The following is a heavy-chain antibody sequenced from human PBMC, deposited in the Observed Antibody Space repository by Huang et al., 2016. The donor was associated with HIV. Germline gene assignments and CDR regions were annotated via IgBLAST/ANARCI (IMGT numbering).Heavy chain of an antibody. J-gene: IGHJ4*02. V-gene: IGHV3-48*01. Sequence: EEQLVESGGGLVQPGGSLRLSCAASGFSFSSCNMNWVRQGPGKGLGWLYYISETGSVITYADSVKGRFTVSRDNAKNSLYLQMDSLRAEDTAVYYCARGYSSSWLYNWGQGTLVTVSS. CDR2: ISETGSVI. CDR1: GFSFSSCN. D-gene: IGHD6-13*01. CDR3: ARGYSSSWLYN.